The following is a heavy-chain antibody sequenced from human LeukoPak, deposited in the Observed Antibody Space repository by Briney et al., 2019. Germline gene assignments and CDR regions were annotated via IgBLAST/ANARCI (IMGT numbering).Heavy chain of an antibody. J-gene: IGHJ4*02. Sequence: GASVKVSCKASGYTFTSYDINWVRQATGQGLEWMGWMNPNSGNTGYAQKFQGRVTMTRNTSISTAYMELSSLRSEDTAVYYCAREGWADILTGFRDWGQGTLVTVSS. CDR2: MNPNSGNT. D-gene: IGHD3-9*01. V-gene: IGHV1-8*01. CDR1: GYTFTSYD. CDR3: AREGWADILTGFRD.